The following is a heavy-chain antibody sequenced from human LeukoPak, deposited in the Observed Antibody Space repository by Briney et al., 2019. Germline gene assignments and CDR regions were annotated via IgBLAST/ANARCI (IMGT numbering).Heavy chain of an antibody. CDR1: GYTFIDYY. V-gene: IGHV1-2*02. CDR3: ARDHCSAGGCYENYYYGMDV. J-gene: IGHJ6*02. CDR2: INPNSGGT. D-gene: IGHD2-15*01. Sequence: ASVKVSCKAPGYTFIDYYLQWVRQAPGQGLEWMGWINPNSGGTEYVQKFQGRVTMTRDTSISTAYMELSRLRSDDTAVYYCARDHCSAGGCYENYYYGMDVWGQGTTVIVSS.